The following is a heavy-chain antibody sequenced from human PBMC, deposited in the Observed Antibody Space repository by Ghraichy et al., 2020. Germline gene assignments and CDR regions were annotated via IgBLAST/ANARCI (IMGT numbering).Heavy chain of an antibody. CDR3: ARDRGGYELDY. D-gene: IGHD5-12*01. J-gene: IGHJ4*02. V-gene: IGHV3-53*04. CDR1: GFTVSSNY. CDR2: IYSGGST. Sequence: GESLNISCAASGFTVSSNYMSWVRQAPGKGLEWVSVIYSGGSTYYADSVKGRFTISRHNSKNTLYLQMNSLRAEDTAVYYCARDRGGYELDYWGQGTLVTVSS.